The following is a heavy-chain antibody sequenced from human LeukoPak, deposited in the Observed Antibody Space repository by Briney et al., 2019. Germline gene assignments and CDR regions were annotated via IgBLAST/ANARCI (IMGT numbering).Heavy chain of an antibody. CDR2: IYYSGST. Sequence: PSETLSLTCTVSGDSVSSSSYYWGWIRQPPGKGLEWIGSIYYSGSTYYNPSLKSRVTISVDTSKNQFSLKLSSVTAADTAVHYCARQRVGGYCSSTSCYAPYYFDYWGQGTLVTVSS. CDR3: ARQRVGGYCSSTSCYAPYYFDY. V-gene: IGHV4-39*01. CDR1: GDSVSSSSYY. D-gene: IGHD2-2*01. J-gene: IGHJ4*02.